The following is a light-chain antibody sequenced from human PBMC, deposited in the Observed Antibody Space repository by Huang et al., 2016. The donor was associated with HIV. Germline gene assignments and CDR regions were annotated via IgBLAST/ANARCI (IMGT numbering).Light chain of an antibody. CDR2: GAS. V-gene: IGKV3-20*01. CDR3: HQSSSLPYT. J-gene: IGKJ2*01. CDR1: QSVGSSY. Sequence: EIILTQSPGTLSLSPGERATLSCRASQSVGSSYLAWYQQKPGQAPRLLIYGASSRATGIPDRFSGSGSGTDFTLTINTPEAGDAATYYCHQSSSLPYTFGQGTKLEIK.